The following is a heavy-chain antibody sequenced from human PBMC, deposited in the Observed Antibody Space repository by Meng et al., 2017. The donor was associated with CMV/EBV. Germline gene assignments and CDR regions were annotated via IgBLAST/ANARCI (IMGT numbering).Heavy chain of an antibody. Sequence: SGLTISSYGMNWVRQAKGKGLEWVAVISDDGSNKYYADSVKGRFTISRDNSKNTLYLQMNSLRAEDTAVYYCAKDFRYCSGGSCQPIWGQGTLVTVSS. CDR3: AKDFRYCSGGSCQPI. D-gene: IGHD2-15*01. J-gene: IGHJ4*02. CDR2: ISDDGSNK. V-gene: IGHV3-30*18. CDR1: GLTISSYG.